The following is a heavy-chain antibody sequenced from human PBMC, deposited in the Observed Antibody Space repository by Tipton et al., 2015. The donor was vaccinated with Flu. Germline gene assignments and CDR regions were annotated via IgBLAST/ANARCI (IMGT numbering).Heavy chain of an antibody. J-gene: IGHJ4*02. V-gene: IGHV4-39*01. CDR3: ARRVAVAAHFDY. CDR1: GGSISSSSYY. D-gene: IGHD6-19*01. CDR2: IYYSGST. Sequence: TLSLTCTVSGGSISSSSYYWGWIRQPPGKGLEWIGSIYYSGSTYYNPSLKRRVTISVDTSKNQFSLKLSSVTAADTAVYYCARRVAVAAHFDYWGQGTLVTVSS.